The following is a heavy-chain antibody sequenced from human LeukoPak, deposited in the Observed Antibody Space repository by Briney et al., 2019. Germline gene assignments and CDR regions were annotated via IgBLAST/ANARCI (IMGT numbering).Heavy chain of an antibody. Sequence: SETLSLTCTVPGGSISSYYWTWIRQPPGKGLEWIGYIHYSGSTNYNPSLTSRVTISIDTSKNQFSLKLSSVTAADTAVYYCARTGSSTWYNFDYWGQGTLVTVSS. CDR1: GGSISSYY. V-gene: IGHV4-59*01. CDR3: ARTGSSTWYNFDY. CDR2: IHYSGST. J-gene: IGHJ4*02. D-gene: IGHD2-2*01.